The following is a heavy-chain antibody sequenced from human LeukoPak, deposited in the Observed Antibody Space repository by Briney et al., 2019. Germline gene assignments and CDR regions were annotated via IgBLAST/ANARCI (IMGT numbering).Heavy chain of an antibody. J-gene: IGHJ5*02. V-gene: IGHV4-34*01. CDR2: IKHSGST. CDR3: ARFSQGVFGWFDP. D-gene: IGHD6-13*01. CDR1: GGSFSGHY. Sequence: TSETLSLTCVVYGGSFSGHYWSWIRQPPGKGLEWIGEIKHSGSTNYNPSLKSRVTISVDTSKNQFSLKLSSVTAADTAVYYCARFSQGVFGWFDPWGQGTLVTVSS.